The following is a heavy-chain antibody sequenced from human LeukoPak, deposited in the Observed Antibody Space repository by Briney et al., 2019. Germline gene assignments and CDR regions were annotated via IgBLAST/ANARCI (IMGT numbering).Heavy chain of an antibody. CDR2: IIPIFGTA. CDR3: ASPAPRSSGWYFTPHWFDY. CDR1: GGTFSSYA. Sequence: ASVKVSCKASGGTFSSYAISWVRQAPGQGLEWMGGIIPIFGTANYAQKFQGRVTITADESTSTAYMELSSLRSEDTAVYYCASPAPRSSGWYFTPHWFDYWGQGTLVTVSS. J-gene: IGHJ4*02. V-gene: IGHV1-69*01. D-gene: IGHD6-19*01.